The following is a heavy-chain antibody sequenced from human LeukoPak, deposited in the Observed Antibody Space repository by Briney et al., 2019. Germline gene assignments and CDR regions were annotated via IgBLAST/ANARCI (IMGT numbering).Heavy chain of an antibody. V-gene: IGHV4-39*01. Sequence: SETLSLTCTVSGGSISSSSYYWGWIRQPPGKGLEWIGSIYYSGSTYYNPSLKSRVTISVDTSKNQFSLKLGSVTAADTAVYYCARRSRAARFDPWGQGTLVTVSS. CDR2: IYYSGST. D-gene: IGHD2-15*01. CDR1: GGSISSSSYY. CDR3: ARRSRAARFDP. J-gene: IGHJ5*02.